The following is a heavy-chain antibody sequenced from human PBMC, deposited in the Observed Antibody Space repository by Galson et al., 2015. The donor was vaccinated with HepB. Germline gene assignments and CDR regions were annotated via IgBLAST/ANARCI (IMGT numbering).Heavy chain of an antibody. V-gene: IGHV3-66*01. D-gene: IGHD3-22*01. CDR2: IYSGGST. CDR3: ARDGGYYYDSSGYFFDY. Sequence: SLRLSCAASGFTVSSNYMSWVRQAPGKGLEWVSVIYSGGSTYYADSVKGRFTISRDNSKNTLYLQMNSLRAEDTAVYYCARDGGYYYDSSGYFFDYWGQGALVTVSS. J-gene: IGHJ4*02. CDR1: GFTVSSNY.